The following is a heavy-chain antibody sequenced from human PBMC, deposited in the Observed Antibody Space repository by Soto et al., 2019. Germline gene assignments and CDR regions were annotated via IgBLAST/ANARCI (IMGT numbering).Heavy chain of an antibody. CDR1: GDSINNFY. V-gene: IGHV4-4*07. CDR3: ARDAFYYDTSDQYLFDS. D-gene: IGHD3-22*01. CDR2: IYTSGST. J-gene: IGHJ4*02. Sequence: PSETLSLTCTVSGDSINNFYWSWVRQPAGQGLEYIGRIYTSGSTYYNPSLQSRVTMSVDTSKNQFSLKLSSVTAADTAVYYCARDAFYYDTSDQYLFDSWGQGTLVTASS.